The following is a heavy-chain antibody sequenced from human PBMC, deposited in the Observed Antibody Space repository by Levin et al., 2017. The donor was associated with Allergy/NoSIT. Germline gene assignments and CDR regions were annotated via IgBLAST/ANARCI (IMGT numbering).Heavy chain of an antibody. CDR2: IYHSGST. D-gene: IGHD2-15*01. Sequence: SETLSLTCAVSGGSISSGGYSWSWIRQPPGKGLEWIGYIYHSGSTYYNPSLKSRVTISVDRSKNQFSLKLSSVTAADTAVYYCARVVEDCSGGSCYSRNWFDPWGQGTLVTVSS. CDR1: GGSISSGGYS. CDR3: ARVVEDCSGGSCYSRNWFDP. J-gene: IGHJ5*02. V-gene: IGHV4-30-2*01.